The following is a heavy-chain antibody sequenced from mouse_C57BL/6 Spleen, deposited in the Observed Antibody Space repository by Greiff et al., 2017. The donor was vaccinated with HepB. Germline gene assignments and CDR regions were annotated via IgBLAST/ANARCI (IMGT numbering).Heavy chain of an antibody. CDR1: GFTFSDFY. Sequence: EVMLVESGGGLVQSGRSLRLSCATSGFTFSDFYMEWVRQAPGKGLEWIAASRNKANDYTTEYSASVKGRFIVSRDTSQSILYLQMNALRAEDTAIYYCARDREAGAMDYWGQGTSVTVSS. V-gene: IGHV7-1*01. CDR3: ARDREAGAMDY. J-gene: IGHJ4*01. CDR2: SRNKANDYTT.